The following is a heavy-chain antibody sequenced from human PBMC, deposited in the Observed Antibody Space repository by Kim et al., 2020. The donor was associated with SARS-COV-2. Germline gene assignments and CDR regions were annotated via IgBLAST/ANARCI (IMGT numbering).Heavy chain of an antibody. Sequence: YADSVKGRFTISRDNAKNTLYLQMNNLRAEDTAVYYCAREGPYYYYGMDVWGQGTTVTVSS. J-gene: IGHJ6*02. V-gene: IGHV3-74*01. CDR3: AREGPYYYYGMDV.